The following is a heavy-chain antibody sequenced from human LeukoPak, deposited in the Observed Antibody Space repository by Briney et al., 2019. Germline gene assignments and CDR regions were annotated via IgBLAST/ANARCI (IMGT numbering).Heavy chain of an antibody. CDR3: ARGRSSSWYMDY. Sequence: PSQTLSLTCTVSGGSISSGGYYWSWIRQHPGKGLEWIGYIYYSGSTYYNPSLKSRVTISVDTSKNQFSLKLSSVTAADTAVYYCARGRSSSWYMDYWGQGTLVTVSS. V-gene: IGHV4-31*03. J-gene: IGHJ4*02. D-gene: IGHD6-13*01. CDR1: GGSISSGGYY. CDR2: IYYSGST.